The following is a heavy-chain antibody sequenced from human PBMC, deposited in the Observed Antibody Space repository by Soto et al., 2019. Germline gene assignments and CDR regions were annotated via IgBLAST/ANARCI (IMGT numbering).Heavy chain of an antibody. D-gene: IGHD1-1*01. V-gene: IGHV4-59*01. CDR1: GGSISSYY. Sequence: SETLSLTCTFSGGSISSYYWSWIRQPPGKGLEWIGYIYYSGSTNYNPSLKSRVTISVDTSKNQFSLKLSSVTAADTAVYYCARDPTGTTEGDAFDIWGQGTMVTVSS. CDR3: ARDPTGTTEGDAFDI. J-gene: IGHJ3*02. CDR2: IYYSGST.